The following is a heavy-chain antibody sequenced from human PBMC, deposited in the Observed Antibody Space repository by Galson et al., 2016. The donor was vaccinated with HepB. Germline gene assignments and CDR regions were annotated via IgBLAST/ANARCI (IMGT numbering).Heavy chain of an antibody. CDR1: GFTFSNYA. CDR3: AKAGAELEVVIAVNRYFDY. CDR2: ITGSGGST. D-gene: IGHD2-15*01. J-gene: IGHJ4*02. Sequence: SLRLSCAASGFTFSNYAMNWVRQAPGKGLEWVSTITGSGGSTYYADSVRGRFTISRDTFKNTLYLQMHSLRAEDTAVYYCAKAGAELEVVIAVNRYFDYWGQGSLVTVSS. V-gene: IGHV3-23*01.